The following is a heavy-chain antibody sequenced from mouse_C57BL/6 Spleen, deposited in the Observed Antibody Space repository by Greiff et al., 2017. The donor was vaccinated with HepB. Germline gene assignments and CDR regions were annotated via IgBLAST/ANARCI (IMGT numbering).Heavy chain of an antibody. CDR3: ARRGWGFDY. D-gene: IGHD2-3*01. J-gene: IGHJ2*01. CDR2: IYPGDGDT. Sequence: VKLQESGPELVKPGASVKISCKASGYAFSSSWMNWVKQRPGKGLEWIGRIYPGDGDTNYNGKFKGKATLTADKSSSTAYMQLSSLTSEDSAVYFCARRGWGFDYWGQGTTLTVSS. V-gene: IGHV1-82*01. CDR1: GYAFSSSW.